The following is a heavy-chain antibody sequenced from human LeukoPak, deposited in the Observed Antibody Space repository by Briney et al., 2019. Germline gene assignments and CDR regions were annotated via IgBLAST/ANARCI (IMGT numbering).Heavy chain of an antibody. D-gene: IGHD6-19*01. J-gene: IGHJ4*02. CDR3: AGGKDARIAVAGPFDY. V-gene: IGHV3-7*03. Sequence: GGSLRLSCAASGFTFSSYWMSWVRQAPGKGLEWVANIKQDGSEKYYVDSVKGRFTISRDNAKNSLYLQMNSLRAEDTAVYYCAGGKDARIAVAGPFDYWGQGTLVTVSS. CDR1: GFTFSSYW. CDR2: IKQDGSEK.